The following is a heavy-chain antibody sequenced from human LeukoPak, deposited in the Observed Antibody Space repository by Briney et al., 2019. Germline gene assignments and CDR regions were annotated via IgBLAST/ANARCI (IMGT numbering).Heavy chain of an antibody. CDR2: IYYSGST. D-gene: IGHD6-19*01. Sequence: SETLSLTCTVSGGSISSSSYYWGWIRQPPGKGLEWIGSIYYSGSTYYNPSLKSRVTISVDTSKNQFSLKLSSVTAADTAVYYCARLYSSGWYDYYYYMDVWGKGTTVTVSS. V-gene: IGHV4-39*01. J-gene: IGHJ6*03. CDR3: ARLYSSGWYDYYYYMDV. CDR1: GGSISSSSYY.